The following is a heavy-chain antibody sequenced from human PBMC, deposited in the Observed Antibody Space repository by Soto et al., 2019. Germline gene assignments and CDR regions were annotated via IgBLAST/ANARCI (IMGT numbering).Heavy chain of an antibody. V-gene: IGHV1-2*04. D-gene: IGHD7-27*01. J-gene: IGHJ3*02. CDR2: INPNSGGT. Sequence: ASVKVSCKASGYTFTGYYMHWVRQAPGQGVEWMGWINPNSGGTNYAQKFQGWVTMTRDTSISTAYLELSRLRSDATAVYYCAGGQLGISPSDAFDIWGQGTMVTVSS. CDR1: GYTFTGYY. CDR3: AGGQLGISPSDAFDI.